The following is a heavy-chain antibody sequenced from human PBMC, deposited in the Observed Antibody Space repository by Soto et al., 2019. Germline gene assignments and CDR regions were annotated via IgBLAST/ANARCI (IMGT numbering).Heavy chain of an antibody. J-gene: IGHJ5*02. CDR2: IAPISGTA. CDR1: GGTFSSYA. D-gene: IGHD3-22*01. Sequence: QVQLVQSGAEVKKPGSSVKVSCKASGGTFSSYAISWVRQAPGQGLVWMGGIAPISGTANYAQKCQGRVPITADESTSTAYMELSSLRSEDTAVYYCAYPTRDSSGALSGPWGEGTLVTVSS. V-gene: IGHV1-69*01. CDR3: AYPTRDSSGALSGP.